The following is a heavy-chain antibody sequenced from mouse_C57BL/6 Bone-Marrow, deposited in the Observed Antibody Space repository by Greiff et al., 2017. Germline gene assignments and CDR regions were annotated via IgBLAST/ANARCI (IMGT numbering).Heavy chain of an antibody. J-gene: IGHJ4*01. CDR3: ARYRLYSTGAMDY. V-gene: IGHV3-8*01. CDR2: ISYSGST. Sequence: EVMLVESGPGLAKPSQTLSLTCSVTGYSITSDYWNWIRKFPGNKLEYMGYISYSGSTYYNPSLKSRISITRDTSKNQYYLQLNSVTTEDTATYYCARYRLYSTGAMDYWGQGTSVTVSS. CDR1: GYSITSDY. D-gene: IGHD1-1*01.